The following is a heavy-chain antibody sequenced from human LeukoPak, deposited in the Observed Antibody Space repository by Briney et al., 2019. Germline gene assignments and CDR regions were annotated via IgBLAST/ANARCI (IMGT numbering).Heavy chain of an antibody. V-gene: IGHV1-18*01. CDR2: ISAYNGNT. D-gene: IGHD4-17*01. CDR3: ARCTRDYSSSHYYYYMDV. Sequence: GASVKVSCKASGYTFTSYGISWVRQAPGQELEWMGWISAYNGNTNYAQKLQGRVTMTTDTSTSTAYMELRSLRSDDTAVYYCARCTRDYSSSHYYYYMDVWGKGTTVTVSS. CDR1: GYTFTSYG. J-gene: IGHJ6*03.